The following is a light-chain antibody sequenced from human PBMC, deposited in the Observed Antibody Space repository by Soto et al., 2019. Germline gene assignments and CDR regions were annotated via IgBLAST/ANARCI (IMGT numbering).Light chain of an antibody. CDR2: DVS. CDR3: CSYVGSYSYV. V-gene: IGLV2-14*01. CDR1: SSDIGDSNF. J-gene: IGLJ1*01. Sequence: QSALAQPASVPGSPGQSITISCTGTSSDIGDSNFVSWYQHHPGKAPKLLIYDVSDRPSRISSRFSGSKSANTASLTISGLQAEDEADYYCCSYVGSYSYVFGTGTKITVL.